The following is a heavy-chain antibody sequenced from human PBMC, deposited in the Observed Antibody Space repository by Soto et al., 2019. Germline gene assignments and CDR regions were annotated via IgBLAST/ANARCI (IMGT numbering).Heavy chain of an antibody. Sequence: QVQLVESGGGVVQPGGSLTLSCAASGFAFSGVVMHWVRQGPGVGLQWLTLILPGASERHYADSVKGRFPVSRDNSKNTLSLQMDSLSAEDTAVYYCVKDRTDTWSFDYWGHGTLVTVSS. CDR1: GFAFSGVV. V-gene: IGHV3-30*02. J-gene: IGHJ4*01. D-gene: IGHD2-15*01. CDR2: ILPGASER. CDR3: VKDRTDTWSFDY.